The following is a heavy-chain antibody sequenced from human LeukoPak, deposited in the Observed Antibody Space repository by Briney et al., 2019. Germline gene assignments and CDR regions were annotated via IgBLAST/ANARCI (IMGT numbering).Heavy chain of an antibody. CDR3: ATPLDYYDSSGYHQGGD. Sequence: GGSLRLSCAASGFTFSRYWMTWVRQAPGRGLEWVANIKQDGSKKNYVDSVKGRFTISRDNAKNSLYLQMNSLRAEDTAVYYCATPLDYYDSSGYHQGGDWGQGTLVTVSS. D-gene: IGHD3-22*01. CDR1: GFTFSRYW. V-gene: IGHV3-7*03. CDR2: IKQDGSKK. J-gene: IGHJ4*02.